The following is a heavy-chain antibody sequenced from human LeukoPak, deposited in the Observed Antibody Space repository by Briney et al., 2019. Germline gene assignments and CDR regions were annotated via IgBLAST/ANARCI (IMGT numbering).Heavy chain of an antibody. V-gene: IGHV1-2*02. J-gene: IGHJ4*02. Sequence: GASVKVSCKASGYTFTGYYMHWVRQAPGQGLEWMGWISPNSGGTNYAQKFQGRVTMTRDTSISTAYMELSRLRSDDTAVYYCARDLIVGANPFDYWGQGTLVTVSS. CDR3: ARDLIVGANPFDY. D-gene: IGHD1-26*01. CDR2: ISPNSGGT. CDR1: GYTFTGYY.